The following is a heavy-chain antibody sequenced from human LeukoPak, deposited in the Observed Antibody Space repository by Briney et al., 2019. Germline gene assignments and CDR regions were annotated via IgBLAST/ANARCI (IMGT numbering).Heavy chain of an antibody. CDR3: AGWTATMLDS. D-gene: IGHD5-24*01. CDR2: IYSSGST. CDR1: GGSISSSF. J-gene: IGHJ4*02. V-gene: IGHV4-4*07. Sequence: PSETLSLTCTVSGGSISSSFWTWIRQPAGKGLEWIGRIYSSGSTDYNPSLKSRVTMSVDTSKNQFSLKLSSVTAADTAVYYCAGWTATMLDSWGQGTLVTVSS.